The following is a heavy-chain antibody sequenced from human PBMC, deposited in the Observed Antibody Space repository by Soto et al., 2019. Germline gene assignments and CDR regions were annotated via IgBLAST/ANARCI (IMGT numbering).Heavy chain of an antibody. V-gene: IGHV3-53*01. J-gene: IGHJ6*02. D-gene: IGHD5-18*01. CDR2: IYSGGST. CDR1: GFTVSSNY. CDR3: ARERYSYAVWGFYYYGMDV. Sequence: PGGSLRLSCAASGFTVSSNYMSWVRQAPGKGLEWVSVIYSGGSTYYADSVKGRFTISRDNSKNTLYLQMNSLRAEDTAVYYCARERYSYAVWGFYYYGMDVWGQGTTVTVSS.